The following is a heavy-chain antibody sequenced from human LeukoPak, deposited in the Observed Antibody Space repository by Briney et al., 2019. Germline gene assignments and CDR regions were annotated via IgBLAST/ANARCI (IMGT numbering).Heavy chain of an antibody. CDR1: GGSISSGGHY. CDR2: IYYSEFT. J-gene: IGHJ4*02. V-gene: IGHV4-31*03. CDR3: AGGLDSSKMGY. Sequence: PSETLSLTCTVSGGSISSGGHYWSWIRQHPGKGLEWIGSIYYSEFTYYNPSLKSRITIPVDSSENQLSLKLTSVTAADTAVYYCAGGLDSSKMGYWGQGTLVTVSS. D-gene: IGHD6-13*01.